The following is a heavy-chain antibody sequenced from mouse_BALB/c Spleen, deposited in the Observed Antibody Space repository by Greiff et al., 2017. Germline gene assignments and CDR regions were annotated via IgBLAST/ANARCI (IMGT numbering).Heavy chain of an antibody. J-gene: IGHJ3*01. CDR2: ISYDGSN. D-gene: IGHD2-4*01. Sequence: EVKVEESGPGLVKPSQSLSLTCSVTGYSITSGYYWNWIRQFPGNKLEWMGYISYDGSNNYNPSLKNRISITRDTSKNQFFLKLNSVTTEDTATYYCAPIYYDYGWFAYWGQGTLVTVSA. CDR3: APIYYDYGWFAY. CDR1: GYSITSGYY. V-gene: IGHV3-6*02.